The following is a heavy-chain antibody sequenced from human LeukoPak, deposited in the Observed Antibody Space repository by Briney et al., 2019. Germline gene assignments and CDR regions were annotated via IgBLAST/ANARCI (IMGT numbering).Heavy chain of an antibody. CDR2: ITTSSTYI. J-gene: IGHJ4*02. CDR1: GFSFSTYN. CDR3: ARDRGEDGYYFIDY. Sequence: GGSLRLSCAASGFSFSTYNMNWVCQAPGKGLEWVSSITTSSTYIYYADSVKGRFTISRDNAKNSLYLQMNSLRAEDTAVYYCARDRGEDGYYFIDYWGQGTLVTVSS. D-gene: IGHD3-22*01. V-gene: IGHV3-21*01.